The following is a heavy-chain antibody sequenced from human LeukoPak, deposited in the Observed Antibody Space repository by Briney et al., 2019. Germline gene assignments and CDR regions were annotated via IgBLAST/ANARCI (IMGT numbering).Heavy chain of an antibody. J-gene: IGHJ4*02. CDR1: GGSISSGSYY. V-gene: IGHV4-61*02. Sequence: SETLSLTCTVSGGSISSGSYYWSWIRQPAGKGLEWIGRIYTSGSTNYNPSLESRVTISVDTSKNQFSLKLSSVTASDTAVYYCAGLLGYCRGTSCYRGFDYWGQGTLVTVSS. CDR3: AGLLGYCRGTSCYRGFDY. CDR2: IYTSGST. D-gene: IGHD2-2*02.